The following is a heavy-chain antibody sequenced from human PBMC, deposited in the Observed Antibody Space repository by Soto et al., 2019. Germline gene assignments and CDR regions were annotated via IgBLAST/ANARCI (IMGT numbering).Heavy chain of an antibody. D-gene: IGHD6-19*01. V-gene: IGHV1-2*02. J-gene: IGHJ4*02. CDR3: ARAGSNGWYVY. CDR1: GYTFTAYY. Sequence: ASVKVSCKASGYTFTAYYMHWVRQAPGQGLEWMGWINPNSGGTNYAQKFQGRVTMTRDTSIITAYMELSSLRSDDTAVYYCARAGSNGWYVYWGQGTLVTVSS. CDR2: INPNSGGT.